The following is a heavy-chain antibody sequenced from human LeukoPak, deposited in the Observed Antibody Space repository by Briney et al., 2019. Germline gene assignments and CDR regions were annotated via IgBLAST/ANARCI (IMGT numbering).Heavy chain of an antibody. CDR3: AKARTPYNSGFDY. CDR2: ISASGSTT. J-gene: IGHJ4*02. D-gene: IGHD6-19*01. Sequence: GGSLRLSCAASGFTFTDYAMGWVRQAPGQGLEWALTISASGSTTYYADSVRGRFTISRDNSKNTLSLQMSSLRAEDTAVYYCAKARTPYNSGFDYWGQGTLVAVSS. V-gene: IGHV3-23*01. CDR1: GFTFTDYA.